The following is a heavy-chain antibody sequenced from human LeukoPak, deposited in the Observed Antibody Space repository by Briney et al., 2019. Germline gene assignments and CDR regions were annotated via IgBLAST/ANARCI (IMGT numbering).Heavy chain of an antibody. CDR3: ARGRWERSGWYYLDY. J-gene: IGHJ4*02. D-gene: IGHD6-19*01. CDR2: INAGNGDK. Sequence: ASVKISCKASGFTFTEYAIHWRRQDPGQSLEGMGWINAGNGDKKYSQTLQDRVTITRDTSANTADMELSSLRPEDTAVYYCARGRWERSGWYYLDYWGQGNLVTVSS. V-gene: IGHV1-3*01. CDR1: GFTFTEYA.